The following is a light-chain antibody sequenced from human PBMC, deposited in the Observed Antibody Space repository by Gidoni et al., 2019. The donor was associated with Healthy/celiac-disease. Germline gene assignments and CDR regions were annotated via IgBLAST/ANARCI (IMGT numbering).Light chain of an antibody. V-gene: IGKV1-39*01. J-gene: IGKJ1*01. CDR2: AAS. CDR1: QSISSY. CDR3: QQSYRTPRT. Sequence: DIQLTQSPSSLSASLGDRVTITFRASQSISSYLKWYQQKPGKAPKLLFYAASSLQRGVPSRFSGSGSGTDFTLTISMQQPEDFATYYCQQSYRTPRTFGQGTKVEIK.